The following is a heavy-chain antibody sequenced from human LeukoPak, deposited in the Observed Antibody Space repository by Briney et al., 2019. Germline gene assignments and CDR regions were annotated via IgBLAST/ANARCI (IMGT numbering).Heavy chain of an antibody. D-gene: IGHD5-18*01. CDR3: ACRPGIQPWLALDY. J-gene: IGHJ4*02. CDR1: GGTFSSYA. CDR2: IIPIFGTA. V-gene: IGHV1-69*13. Sequence: SVKVSCTASGGTFSSYAISWVRQAPGQGLEWMGGIIPIFGTANYAQKFQGRVTITADESTSTAYMELSSLRSEDTAVYYCACRPGIQPWLALDYWGQGTLVTVSS.